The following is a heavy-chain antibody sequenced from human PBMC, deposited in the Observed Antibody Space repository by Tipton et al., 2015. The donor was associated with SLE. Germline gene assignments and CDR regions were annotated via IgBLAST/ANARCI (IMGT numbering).Heavy chain of an antibody. Sequence: SLRLSCAGSGFTFRNYAMSWVRQAPGKGLEWVSVIYSGGSTYYADSVKGRFTVSRDDSKNILYLQMNSLRAEDTAVYYCARVRHSRAGTVYYYYGMDAWGLGTTVTVSS. J-gene: IGHJ6*02. CDR1: GFTFRNYA. CDR3: ARVRHSRAGTVYYYYGMDA. CDR2: IYSGGST. V-gene: IGHV3-66*02. D-gene: IGHD2-21*01.